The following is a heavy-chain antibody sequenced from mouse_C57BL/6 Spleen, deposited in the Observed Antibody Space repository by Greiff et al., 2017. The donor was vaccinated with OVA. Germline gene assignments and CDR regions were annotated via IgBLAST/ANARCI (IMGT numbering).Heavy chain of an antibody. V-gene: IGHV1-52*01. CDR3: ARGDYDDVHWYFDV. D-gene: IGHD2-4*01. CDR1: GYTFTSYW. J-gene: IGHJ1*03. CDR2: IDPSDSET. Sequence: QVQLKEPGAELVRPGSSVKLSCKASGYTFTSYWMHWVKQRPIQGLEWIGNIDPSDSETHYNQKFKDKATLTVDKSSSTAYMQLSSLTSEDSAVYYCARGDYDDVHWYFDVWGTGTTVTVSS.